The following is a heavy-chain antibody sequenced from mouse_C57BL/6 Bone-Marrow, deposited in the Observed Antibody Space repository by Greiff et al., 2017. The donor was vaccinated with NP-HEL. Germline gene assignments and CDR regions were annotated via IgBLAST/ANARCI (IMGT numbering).Heavy chain of an antibody. D-gene: IGHD2-1*01. V-gene: IGHV1-15*01. Sequence: QAQLQQSGAELVRPGASVTLSCKASGYTFTDYEMHWVKQTPVHGLEWIGAIDPETGGTAYNQKFKGKAILTADKSSSTAYMELRSLTSEDSAVYYCTREGNYKDWGQGTLVTVSA. CDR3: TREGNYKD. CDR2: IDPETGGT. CDR1: GYTFTDYE. J-gene: IGHJ3*01.